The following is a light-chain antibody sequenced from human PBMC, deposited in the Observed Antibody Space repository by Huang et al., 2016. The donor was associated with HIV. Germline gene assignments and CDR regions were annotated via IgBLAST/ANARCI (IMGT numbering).Light chain of an antibody. Sequence: EIVMTQSPATVSVSPGERVPLSCRASQGVSSNLAWYQQKPGQAPRLLVYGASTRATGIPARFTGSGFGTEFTLTISSLQSEDSAIYYCQQYDNWPPWSFGQGTKVEIK. CDR2: GAS. CDR1: QGVSSN. J-gene: IGKJ1*01. V-gene: IGKV3-15*01. CDR3: QQYDNWPPWS.